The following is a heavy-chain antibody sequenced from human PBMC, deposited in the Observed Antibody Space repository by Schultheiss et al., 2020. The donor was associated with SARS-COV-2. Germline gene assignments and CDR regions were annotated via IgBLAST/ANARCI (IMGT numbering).Heavy chain of an antibody. V-gene: IGHV4-34*01. D-gene: IGHD5-18*01. CDR3: ARQISGYSYGFDY. Sequence: SQTLSLTCTVSGGSISSYYWSWIRQPPGKGLEWIGEINHSGSTNYNPSLKSRVTISVDTSKNQFSLKLSSVTAADTAVYYCARQISGYSYGFDYWGQGTLVTVSS. CDR2: INHSGST. CDR1: GGSISSYY. J-gene: IGHJ4*02.